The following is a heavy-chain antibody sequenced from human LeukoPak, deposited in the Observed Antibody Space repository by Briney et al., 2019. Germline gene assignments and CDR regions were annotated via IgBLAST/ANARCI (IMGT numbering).Heavy chain of an antibody. Sequence: ASVKVSCKASGYTFTSYDINWVRQATGQGLEWMGWMNPNSGNTGYAQKSQGRVTMTRNTSISTAYMELSSLRSEDTAVYYCARDIAAAGFDYWGQGTLVTVSS. CDR2: MNPNSGNT. CDR3: ARDIAAAGFDY. D-gene: IGHD6-13*01. V-gene: IGHV1-8*01. CDR1: GYTFTSYD. J-gene: IGHJ4*02.